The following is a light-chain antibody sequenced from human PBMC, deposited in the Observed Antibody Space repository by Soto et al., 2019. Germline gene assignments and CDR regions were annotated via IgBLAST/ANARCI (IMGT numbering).Light chain of an antibody. CDR3: QQYGSSFT. J-gene: IGKJ3*01. V-gene: IGKV3-20*01. Sequence: EIVLTQSPGTLSLSPGERATLSCRASQSVSSSYFAWYQQKPGQAPRLLIYAASNRATGIPDRFSGSGSGTDFTLTISRLEPEDCAVYYCQQYGSSFTFGPGTKVDIK. CDR1: QSVSSSY. CDR2: AAS.